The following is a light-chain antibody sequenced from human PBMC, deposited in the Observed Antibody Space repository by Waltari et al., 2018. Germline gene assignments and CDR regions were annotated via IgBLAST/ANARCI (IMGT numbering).Light chain of an antibody. CDR3: MQTLRLPSFS. V-gene: IGKV2D-29*01. CDR2: EAS. Sequence: VVTQAPLSMSVTPGPQASMYCNSSASLLRSDGKTYLYCYLHKPGQPPRLLIYEASKRFSGVPDRFSGSGSGTDFTLRISRVEAEDVGVYYCMQTLRLPSFSFGGGTKVEIK. CDR1: ASLLRSDGKTY. J-gene: IGKJ4*01.